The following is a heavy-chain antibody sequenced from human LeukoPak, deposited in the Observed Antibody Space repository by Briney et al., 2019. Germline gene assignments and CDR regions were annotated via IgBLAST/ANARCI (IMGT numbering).Heavy chain of an antibody. Sequence: GASVKVSCKASGGTFSSYAISWVRQAPGQGLEWMGGIIPIFGTANYAQKFQGRVTITADESTSTAYMELSSLRSEDTAVYYCARAVFYGSGSYYNEFGYFDYWGQGTLVTVSS. CDR3: ARAVFYGSGSYYNEFGYFDY. D-gene: IGHD3-10*01. J-gene: IGHJ4*02. V-gene: IGHV1-69*13. CDR1: GGTFSSYA. CDR2: IIPIFGTA.